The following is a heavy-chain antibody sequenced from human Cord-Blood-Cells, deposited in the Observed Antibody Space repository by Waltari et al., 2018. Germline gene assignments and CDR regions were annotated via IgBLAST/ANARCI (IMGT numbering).Heavy chain of an antibody. J-gene: IGHJ4*02. V-gene: IGHV1-2*02. Sequence: QVQLVQSGAEVKKPGASVKVSCKASGYTFTGYYMHWVRQAPGQGLEWMGWINPNSGGTNYAQKFQGRVTMTRDTSISTAYMELSRLRSDDTAVYYCARWGSYSSSWSSFDYWGQGTLVTFSS. CDR3: ARWGSYSSSWSSFDY. D-gene: IGHD6-13*01. CDR2: INPNSGGT. CDR1: GYTFTGYY.